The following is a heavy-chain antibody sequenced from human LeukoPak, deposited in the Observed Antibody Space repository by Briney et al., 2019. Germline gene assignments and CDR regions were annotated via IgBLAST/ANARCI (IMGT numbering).Heavy chain of an antibody. CDR2: ISSSGSTK. D-gene: IGHD6-19*01. CDR1: GFTFSSYE. Sequence: GGSLRLSCPAAGFTFSSYEMNWVRQAPGRGLEWVSYISSSGSTKYYADSVKGRFTISRDNAKNSLDLQMNSLRAEDTAVYYCERESGSGWRYFDYWGQGTLLTVPS. V-gene: IGHV3-48*03. CDR3: ERESGSGWRYFDY. J-gene: IGHJ4*02.